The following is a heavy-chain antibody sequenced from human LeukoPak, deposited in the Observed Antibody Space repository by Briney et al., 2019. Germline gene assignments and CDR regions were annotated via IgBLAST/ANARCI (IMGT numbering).Heavy chain of an antibody. D-gene: IGHD5-12*01. V-gene: IGHV5-51*01. CDR3: ARPPSGYDLLNLDY. CDR2: IYPGDSDT. J-gene: IGHJ4*02. CDR1: XSFTXYW. Sequence: XSFTXYWIGWVRQMPGKGLEWMGIIYPGDSDTRYSPSFQGQVTISADKSISTAYLQWSSLKASDTAMYYCARPPSGYDLLNLDYWGQGTLVTVSS.